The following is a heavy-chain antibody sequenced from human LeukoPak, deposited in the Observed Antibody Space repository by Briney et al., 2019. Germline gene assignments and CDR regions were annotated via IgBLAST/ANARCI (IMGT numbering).Heavy chain of an antibody. CDR3: AKDLWRNYDYVRGSYRSETYFDY. V-gene: IGHV3-23*01. J-gene: IGHJ4*02. CDR1: GFTFSSYA. Sequence: GGSLRLSCAASGFTFSSYAMSWVRQAPGKGLEWVSAISGSGGSTYYADSVKGRFTISRDNSKNTLYLQMNSLRAEDTAVYYCAKDLWRNYDYVRGSYRSETYFDYWGQGTLVTVSS. CDR2: ISGSGGST. D-gene: IGHD3-16*02.